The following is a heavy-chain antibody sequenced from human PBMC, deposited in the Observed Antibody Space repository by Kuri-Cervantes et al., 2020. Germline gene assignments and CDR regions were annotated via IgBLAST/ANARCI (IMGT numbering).Heavy chain of an antibody. J-gene: IGHJ4*02. CDR1: GFTFSSYA. CDR2: ISGSGGST. D-gene: IGHD6-19*01. Sequence: GESLKISCAASGFTFSSYAMSWVRQAPGKGLEWVSAISGSGGSTYYADSVKGRFTISRDNAKNSLYLQMNSLKPEDTALYFCAKDMGYSSGPIRCWGQGTPVTVSS. V-gene: IGHV3-23*01. CDR3: AKDMGYSSGPIRC.